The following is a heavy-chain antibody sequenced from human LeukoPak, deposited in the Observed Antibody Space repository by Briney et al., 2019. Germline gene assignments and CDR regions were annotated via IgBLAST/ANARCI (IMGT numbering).Heavy chain of an antibody. J-gene: IGHJ4*02. CDR3: ARHDWYSSGWYLGSGHFDY. D-gene: IGHD6-19*01. Sequence: SETLSLTCAAYGGSFSGYCWSWIRQPPGKGLEWIGEINHSGSTNYNPSLKSRVTISVDTSKNQLSLKLSSATAADTAVYYCARHDWYSSGWYLGSGHFDYWGQGTLVTVSS. CDR1: GGSFSGYC. V-gene: IGHV4-34*01. CDR2: INHSGST.